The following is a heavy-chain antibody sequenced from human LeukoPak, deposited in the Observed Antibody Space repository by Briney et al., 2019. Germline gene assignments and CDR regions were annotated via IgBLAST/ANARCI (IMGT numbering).Heavy chain of an antibody. CDR2: INPNSGGT. D-gene: IGHD3-9*01. CDR3: ARGGLWYYDILTGYSKFDY. Sequence: GASVKVSCKASGYTFTGYYMHWVRQAPGQGLEWMGWINPNSGGTNYAQKFQGRVTMTRDTSISTAYMELSRLRSDDTAVYYCARGGLWYYDILTGYSKFDYWGQGTLVTVSS. J-gene: IGHJ4*02. V-gene: IGHV1-2*02. CDR1: GYTFTGYY.